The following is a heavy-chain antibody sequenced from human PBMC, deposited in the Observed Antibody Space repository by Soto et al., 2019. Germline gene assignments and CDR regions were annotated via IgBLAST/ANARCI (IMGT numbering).Heavy chain of an antibody. V-gene: IGHV4-59*08. CDR1: GGSISSYY. CDR2: IYYSGST. J-gene: IGHJ6*03. D-gene: IGHD2-15*01. CDR3: ARHVGYYMDV. Sequence: SETLSLTCTVSGGSISSYYWTWIRQPPGKGLEWIGYIYYSGSTNYNPSLKSRVTISVDTSKNQFSLKLSSVTAADTAVYYCARHVGYYMDVWGKGTTVTVSS.